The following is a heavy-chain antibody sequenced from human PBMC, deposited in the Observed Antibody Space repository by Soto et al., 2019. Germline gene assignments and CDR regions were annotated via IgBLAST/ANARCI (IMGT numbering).Heavy chain of an antibody. Sequence: QVQLQESGPGLVKPSQTLSLTCTVSGGSISSGDYYWSWIRQPPGKGLEWIWYIYYSGSTYYNPSLKSRVTISVDTSKNQFSLKLSSVTAADTAVYYCARDYDILTARGYGMDVWGQGTTVTVSS. CDR3: ARDYDILTARGYGMDV. D-gene: IGHD3-9*01. CDR2: IYYSGST. J-gene: IGHJ6*02. V-gene: IGHV4-30-4*01. CDR1: GGSISSGDYY.